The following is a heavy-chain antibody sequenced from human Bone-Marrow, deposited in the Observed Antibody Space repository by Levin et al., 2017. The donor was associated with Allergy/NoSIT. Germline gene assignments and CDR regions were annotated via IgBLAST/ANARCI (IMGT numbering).Heavy chain of an antibody. V-gene: IGHV3-30*18. D-gene: IGHD3-10*01. CDR1: GFRFSVYG. Sequence: GESLKISCEASGFRFSVYGMHWVRQAPGKGLQWLAVISYDGSNAYYSDSVKGRFSISRDNSKKTIYLQMNSLRAGDTAVYFCAKDQDDSGRKFACNALDIWGLGTLVTVSS. CDR2: ISYDGSNA. J-gene: IGHJ3*02. CDR3: AKDQDDSGRKFACNALDI.